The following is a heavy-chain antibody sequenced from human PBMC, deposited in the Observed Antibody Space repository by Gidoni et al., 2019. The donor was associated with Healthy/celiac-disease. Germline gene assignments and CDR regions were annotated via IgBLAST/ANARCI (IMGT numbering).Heavy chain of an antibody. Sequence: QVQLVESGGGVVQPGRSLRLSCPASGFTFSSYAMHWVRLDPGKGLEWVAVISYDGSNTYYADSVKGRFTISRDNSKNTLYLQMNSLRAYDTAVYYCASAPTIFGVVRGGDYWGQGTLVTVSS. V-gene: IGHV3-30-3*01. CDR1: GFTFSSYA. CDR2: ISYDGSNT. J-gene: IGHJ4*02. D-gene: IGHD3-3*01. CDR3: ASAPTIFGVVRGGDY.